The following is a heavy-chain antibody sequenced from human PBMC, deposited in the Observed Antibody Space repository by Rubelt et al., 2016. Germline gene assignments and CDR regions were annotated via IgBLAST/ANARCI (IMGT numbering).Heavy chain of an antibody. V-gene: IGHV1-46*01. J-gene: IGHJ6*02. CDR1: GYTFTSYY. CDR3: ARDHLPDVLRFLEWLFPNYYYGMDV. Sequence: GAEVKKPGSSVKVSCKASGYTFTSYYMHWVRQAPGQGLEWMGIINPSGGSTSYAQKFQGRVTMTRDTSTSTVYMELSSLRSEDTAVYYCARDHLPDVLRFLEWLFPNYYYGMDVWGQGTTVTVSS. D-gene: IGHD3-3*01. CDR2: INPSGGST.